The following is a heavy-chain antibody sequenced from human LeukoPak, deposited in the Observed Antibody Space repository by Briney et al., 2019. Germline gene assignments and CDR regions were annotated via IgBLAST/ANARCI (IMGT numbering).Heavy chain of an antibody. D-gene: IGHD3-22*01. CDR3: ARELGSGYSGHYFDY. Sequence: PGGSLRVSCEGSGFSFSSYWMHWVRQAPGKGLAWVSRIRTDGGTKYYADSVKGRFTVSRDNARNTLYLQMNSLRAEDTAVYYCARELGSGYSGHYFDYWGQGTLVTVSS. J-gene: IGHJ4*02. V-gene: IGHV3-74*01. CDR1: GFSFSSYW. CDR2: IRTDGGTK.